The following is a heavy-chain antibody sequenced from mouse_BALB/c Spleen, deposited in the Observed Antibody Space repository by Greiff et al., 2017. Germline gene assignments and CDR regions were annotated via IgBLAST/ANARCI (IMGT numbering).Heavy chain of an antibody. CDR2: ISYDGSN. V-gene: IGHV3-6*02. Sequence: EVKLVESGPGLVKPSQSLSLTCSVTGYSITSGYYWNWIRQFPGNQLEWMGYISYDGSNNYNPSLKNRISITRDTSKNQFFLKLNSVTTEDTATYYCARDYYGSSYWFAYWGQGTLVTVSA. J-gene: IGHJ3*01. CDR1: GYSITSGYY. CDR3: ARDYYGSSYWFAY. D-gene: IGHD1-1*01.